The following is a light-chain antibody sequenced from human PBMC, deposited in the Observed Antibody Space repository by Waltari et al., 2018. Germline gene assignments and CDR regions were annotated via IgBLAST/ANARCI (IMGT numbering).Light chain of an antibody. J-gene: IGLJ3*02. CDR1: INDVGTYKF. V-gene: IGLV2-23*02. Sequence: QSALTQPVSVSGSPGQSITISCTGTINDVGTYKFVSWYQQHPGKAPKVIIFEVNERPSGVSNRFSGSKSGNTASLTISGLQPEDEADYYCCSYAGSSTWVFGGGTKLTVL. CDR2: EVN. CDR3: CSYAGSSTWV.